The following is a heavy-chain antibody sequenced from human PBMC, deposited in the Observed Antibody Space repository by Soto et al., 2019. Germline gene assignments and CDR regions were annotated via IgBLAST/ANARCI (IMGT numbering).Heavy chain of an antibody. CDR3: ARRFRSPTHCSGGSCYSVRSRKGFDY. CDR1: GGSISSGGYY. J-gene: IGHJ4*02. D-gene: IGHD2-15*01. CDR2: IYYSGST. Sequence: TLSLTCTVSGGSISSGGYYWSWIRQHPGKGLEWIGYIYYSGSTYYNPSLKSRVTISVDTSKNQFSLKLSSVTAADTAVYYCARRFRSPTHCSGGSCYSVRSRKGFDYWGQGTLVTVSS. V-gene: IGHV4-31*03.